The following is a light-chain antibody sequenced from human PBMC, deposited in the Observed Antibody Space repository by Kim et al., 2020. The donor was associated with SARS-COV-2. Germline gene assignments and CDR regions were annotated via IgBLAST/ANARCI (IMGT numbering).Light chain of an antibody. CDR2: DVS. J-gene: IGLJ1*01. V-gene: IGLV2-14*03. Sequence: SITISCTGTRSDVGGYNYVSWYQQHPGKAPKLMIYDVSNRPSGVSNRFSGSKSGNTASLTISGLQAEDEADYYCSSYTSSSTFLYVFGTGTKVTVL. CDR1: RSDVGGYNY. CDR3: SSYTSSSTFLYV.